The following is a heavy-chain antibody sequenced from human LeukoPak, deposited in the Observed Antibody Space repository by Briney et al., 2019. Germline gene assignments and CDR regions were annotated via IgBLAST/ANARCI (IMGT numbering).Heavy chain of an antibody. Sequence: PSETLSLTCTVSGGSISSGGYYWSWIRQHPGKGLEWIGYIYYSGSTNYNPSLKSRVTILLDTSKNQFSLKLNSVTAADTAVYYCARDWELGHWGQGTLVTVS. CDR1: GGSISSGGYY. CDR2: IYYSGST. CDR3: ARDWELGH. V-gene: IGHV4-61*08. J-gene: IGHJ5*02. D-gene: IGHD1-1*01.